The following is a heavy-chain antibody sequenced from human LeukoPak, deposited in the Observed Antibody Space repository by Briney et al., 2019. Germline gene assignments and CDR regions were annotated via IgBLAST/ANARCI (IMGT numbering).Heavy chain of an antibody. CDR2: INTNTGNP. Sequence: GASVKVSCKASGYTFTSYAMNWVRQAPGQGLEWMGWINTNTGNPTYAQGFTGRFVFSLDTSVSTAYLQISSLTAEDTGVYYCARDISIVVVITGFDPWGQGTLVTVSS. CDR1: GYTFTSYA. V-gene: IGHV7-4-1*02. CDR3: ARDISIVVVITGFDP. J-gene: IGHJ5*02. D-gene: IGHD3-22*01.